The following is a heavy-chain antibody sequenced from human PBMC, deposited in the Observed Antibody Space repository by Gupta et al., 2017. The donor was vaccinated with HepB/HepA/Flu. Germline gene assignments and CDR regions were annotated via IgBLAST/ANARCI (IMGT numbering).Heavy chain of an antibody. CDR1: GFTFSIYS. J-gene: IGHJ3*01. CDR3: ARDDDYGDYVGPNAFDF. D-gene: IGHD4-17*01. V-gene: IGHV3-21*01. CDR2: ISSSSRYI. Sequence: EVQLVESGGGLVKPGGSLRLSCAAAGFTFSIYSMIWVRQAPGKGLECVSSISSSSRYIYYADSVKGRFTISRNNAKNALYLQMNSLRAEDTAVYYCARDDDYGDYVGPNAFDFWGQGTMVTVSS.